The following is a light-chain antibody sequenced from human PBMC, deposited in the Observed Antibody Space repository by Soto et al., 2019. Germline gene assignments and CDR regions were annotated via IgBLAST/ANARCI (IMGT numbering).Light chain of an antibody. V-gene: IGKV3-11*01. J-gene: IGKJ4*01. Sequence: EIVLTQSPATLSLSPGERATLSCRASQSVSSYFAWYQQKPGQAPRLLIYDASNRATGIPARFSGSGSGTDITITISSLATEDFAVYCCQQRRNLPPLTFGGGTKVESK. CDR2: DAS. CDR1: QSVSSY. CDR3: QQRRNLPPLT.